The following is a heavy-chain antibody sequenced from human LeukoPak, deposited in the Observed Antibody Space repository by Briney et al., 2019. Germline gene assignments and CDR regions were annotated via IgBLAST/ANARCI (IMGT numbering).Heavy chain of an antibody. Sequence: PGGSLRLSCAASGFTFSDYYMSWIRRAPGKGLEWVSYISSSGSTIYYADSVKGRFTISRDNAKNSLYLQMNSLRAEDTAVYYCARDHYYDSSGYHIDYWGQGTLVTVSS. V-gene: IGHV3-11*01. CDR3: ARDHYYDSSGYHIDY. D-gene: IGHD3-22*01. J-gene: IGHJ4*02. CDR1: GFTFSDYY. CDR2: ISSSGSTI.